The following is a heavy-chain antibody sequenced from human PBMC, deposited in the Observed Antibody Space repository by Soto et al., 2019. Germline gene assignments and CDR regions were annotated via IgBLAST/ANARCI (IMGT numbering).Heavy chain of an antibody. CDR1: GGSISSSS. J-gene: IGHJ4*02. D-gene: IGHD2-2*01. CDR3: ARARVCTSTSCYHYFDF. V-gene: IGHV4-59*01. CDR2: IYNNGRT. Sequence: PSETLSLTCTVSGGSISSSSWSWIRQPPGRGLEWIGYIYNNGRTDYNPSLKSRVTISVDTSKNHFSLKLSSVTPADTAVYYCARARVCTSTSCYHYFDFWGQGTLVTVSS.